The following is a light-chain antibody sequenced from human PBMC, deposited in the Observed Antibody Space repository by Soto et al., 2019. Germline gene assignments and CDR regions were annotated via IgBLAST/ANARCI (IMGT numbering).Light chain of an antibody. CDR1: QSISSY. CDR3: QQSYSTRLT. CDR2: AAS. V-gene: IGKV1-39*01. J-gene: IGKJ4*01. Sequence: DVRMTQSPSSLSASVGDRVTITCRASQSISSYLNWYQQKPGKAPKLLIYAASSLQSGVPSRFSGSGSGTDFTLTISSLQPEDFATYYCQQSYSTRLTFGGGTKVDI.